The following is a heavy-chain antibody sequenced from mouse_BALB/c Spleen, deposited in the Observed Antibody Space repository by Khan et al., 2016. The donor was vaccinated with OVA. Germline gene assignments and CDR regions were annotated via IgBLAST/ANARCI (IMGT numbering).Heavy chain of an antibody. V-gene: IGHV3-2*02. J-gene: IGHJ2*01. CDR3: ARTASIKY. CDR1: GYSITSGYG. Sequence: QLEESGPGLVKPSQSLSLTCTVTGYSITSGYGWNWIRQFPGNKLDWMGYISYSGSTNYHPSLKSRISITRDTSKNQFFLQLNSVTTEDTATYYCARTASIKYWGQGTTLTVSS. CDR2: ISYSGST. D-gene: IGHD1-2*01.